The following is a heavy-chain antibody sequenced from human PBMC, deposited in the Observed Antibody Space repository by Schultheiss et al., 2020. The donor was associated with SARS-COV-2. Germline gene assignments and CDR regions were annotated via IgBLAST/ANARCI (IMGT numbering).Heavy chain of an antibody. J-gene: IGHJ6*03. CDR2: ISSSSSYT. CDR1: GFTFSSYS. Sequence: GGSLRLSCAASGFTFSSYSMNWVRQAPGKGLEWVSSISSSSSYTNYADSVKGRFTISRDNSKNTLYLQMNSLRAEDTAVYYCAKTGDGPPYYYYYMDVWGKGTTVTVSS. V-gene: IGHV3-21*01. CDR3: AKTGDGPPYYYYYMDV.